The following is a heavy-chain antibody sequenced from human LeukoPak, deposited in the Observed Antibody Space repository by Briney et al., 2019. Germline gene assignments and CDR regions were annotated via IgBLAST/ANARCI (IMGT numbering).Heavy chain of an antibody. CDR1: GGSISSSSYY. Sequence: KPSETLSLTCTVSGGSISSSSYYWGWIRQPPGKGLEWVGYIYYTGNTHYNPSLKSRVTISVDTSKNQFSLKVSSVTAADTAVYYCARANVVTAIDYWGQGTLVTVSS. CDR2: IYYTGNT. CDR3: ARANVVTAIDY. V-gene: IGHV4-61*05. J-gene: IGHJ4*02. D-gene: IGHD2-21*02.